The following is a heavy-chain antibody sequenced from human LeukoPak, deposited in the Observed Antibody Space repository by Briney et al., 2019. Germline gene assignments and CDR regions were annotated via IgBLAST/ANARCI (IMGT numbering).Heavy chain of an antibody. CDR2: TSTYNDKT. Sequence: ASVKVSCKASGYTFTMNGISWVRQAPGQGLEWMGWTSTYNDKTNHAQRLQGRVTMTTDTSTSTAYMELRSLRSDDTAVYYCARMYCSRGSCYPLFYYYALDVWGQGITVTVSS. D-gene: IGHD2-15*01. V-gene: IGHV1-18*01. CDR1: GYTFTMNG. CDR3: ARMYCSRGSCYPLFYYYALDV. J-gene: IGHJ6*02.